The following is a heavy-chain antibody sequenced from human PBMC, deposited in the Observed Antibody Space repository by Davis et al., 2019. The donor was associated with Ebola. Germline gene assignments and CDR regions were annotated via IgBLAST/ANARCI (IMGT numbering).Heavy chain of an antibody. D-gene: IGHD3-10*01. V-gene: IGHV6-1*01. CDR3: ARGWFRGGMDV. CDR1: GDSVSSGG. CDR2: TYYNSKWYN. Sequence: HSQTLSLTCAIFGDSVSSGGWNWVRQSPSRGLEWLGRTYYNSKWYNDYAESVKSRITVNPDTSKNQFSLQLNSVTPEDTALYYCARGWFRGGMDVWGEGTTVTVSS. J-gene: IGHJ6*04.